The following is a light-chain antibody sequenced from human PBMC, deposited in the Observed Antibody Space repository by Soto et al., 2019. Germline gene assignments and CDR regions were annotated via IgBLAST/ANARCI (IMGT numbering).Light chain of an antibody. V-gene: IGKV1-8*01. CDR1: QGISSY. Sequence: AIRMTQSPSSLSASTGDRVTITCRASQGISSYLAWHQQKPGKAPKLLIYAAYNLQSGVPSRFSGSGSGTDFTLTISCLQSEDFATYYCQQYYSYPRTFGQGTKVDIK. CDR3: QQYYSYPRT. J-gene: IGKJ1*01. CDR2: AAY.